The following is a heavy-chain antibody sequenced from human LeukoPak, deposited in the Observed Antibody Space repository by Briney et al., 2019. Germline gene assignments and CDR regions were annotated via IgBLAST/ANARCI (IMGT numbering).Heavy chain of an antibody. V-gene: IGHV3-11*01. Sequence: GGSLRLSCAASGFTFSDYYMSWIRQAPGKGLEWVSYISSSGSTIYYADSVKGRFTISRDNAKNSLYLQMNSLRAEDAAVYYCAREVGVTTSWVADYWGQGTLVTVSS. CDR1: GFTFSDYY. J-gene: IGHJ4*02. D-gene: IGHD4-17*01. CDR3: AREVGVTTSWVADY. CDR2: ISSSGSTI.